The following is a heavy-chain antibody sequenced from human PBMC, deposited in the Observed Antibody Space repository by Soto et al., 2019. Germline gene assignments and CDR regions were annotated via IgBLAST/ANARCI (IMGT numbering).Heavy chain of an antibody. V-gene: IGHV4-31*03. CDR3: ARSVAP. CDR2: IYYSGST. Sequence: QVQLQESGPGLVKPSQTLSLTCTVSGGSISSGGYYWSWIRQHPGKGLEWIGYIYYSGSTYYNPSLRGRATLAVDTPKTQSSLKLSSVTAADTAVYYCARSVAPWGQGTLVTVSS. CDR1: GGSISSGGYY. J-gene: IGHJ5*02.